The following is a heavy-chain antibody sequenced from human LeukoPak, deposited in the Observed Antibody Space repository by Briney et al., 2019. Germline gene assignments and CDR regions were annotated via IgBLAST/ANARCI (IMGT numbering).Heavy chain of an antibody. V-gene: IGHV3-15*01. J-gene: IGHJ4*02. CDR3: TTLIHYDLLTGYILFDF. Sequence: GGSLRLSCAASGFTFSNAWMSWVRQAPGKGLEWVGRIKNKTDGGTTDYAAPVKGRFTISRDDSKNTLYLQMNSLNTEDTAVYYCTTLIHYDLLTGYILFDFWGQGTLVTVSS. CDR2: IKNKTDGGTT. CDR1: GFTFSNAW. D-gene: IGHD3-9*01.